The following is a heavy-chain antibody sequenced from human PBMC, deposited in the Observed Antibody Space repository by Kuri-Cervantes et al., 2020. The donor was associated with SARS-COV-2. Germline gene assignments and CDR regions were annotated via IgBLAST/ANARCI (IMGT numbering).Heavy chain of an antibody. CDR3: ARDFCGGDCYSFDY. Sequence: GESLKISCAASGFTFSSYGMHWVRQAPGKGLEWVAVIWYDGSNKYYADSVKDRFTISRDNSKNTLYLQMNSLRAEDTAVYYCARDFCGGDCYSFDYWGQGTLVTVSS. J-gene: IGHJ4*02. CDR2: IWYDGSNK. D-gene: IGHD2-21*02. CDR1: GFTFSSYG. V-gene: IGHV3-33*08.